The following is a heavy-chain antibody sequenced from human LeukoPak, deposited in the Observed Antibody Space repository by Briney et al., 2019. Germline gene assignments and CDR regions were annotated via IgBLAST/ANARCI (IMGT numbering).Heavy chain of an antibody. J-gene: IGHJ4*02. CDR1: GFTFTSYA. D-gene: IGHD1-1*01. V-gene: IGHV3-23*01. Sequence: GGSLRLSCAASGFTFTSYAMSWVRQVSGKGLEWVSVISGSGGSTYYADSVKGRFTVSRDNSKNTLYLQMSSLRAEDTAVYYCARDLNWETYWGQGTLVTVSS. CDR2: ISGSGGST. CDR3: ARDLNWETY.